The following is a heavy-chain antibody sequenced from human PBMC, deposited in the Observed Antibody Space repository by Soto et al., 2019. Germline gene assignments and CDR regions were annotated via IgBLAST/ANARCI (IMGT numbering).Heavy chain of an antibody. Sequence: PWGSLRLSCTVSGFSFSNYAWHWVRQAPGKGLQWVALVSYSGRNEYYTYSVKGRFTISRDNSKNTLYLQLDRLGAEDTAIYYCARTPETGGYYYYFDCWGQGTLVTVS. J-gene: IGHJ4*02. V-gene: IGHV3-30*04. CDR2: VSYSGRNE. D-gene: IGHD3-22*01. CDR1: GFSFSNYA. CDR3: ARTPETGGYYYYFDC.